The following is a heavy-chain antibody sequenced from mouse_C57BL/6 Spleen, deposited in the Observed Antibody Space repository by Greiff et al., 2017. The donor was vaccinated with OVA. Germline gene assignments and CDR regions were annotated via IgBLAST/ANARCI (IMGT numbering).Heavy chain of an antibody. CDR1: GYTFTSYW. Sequence: VQLQQPGTELVKPGASVKLSCKASGYTFTSYWMHWVKQRPGQGLEWIGNINPSNGGTNYNEKFKSKATLTVDKSSSTAYMQLSSLTSEDSAVDDCARGLYDGYYSFAYWGQGTLVTVSA. J-gene: IGHJ3*01. V-gene: IGHV1-53*01. CDR3: ARGLYDGYYSFAY. CDR2: INPSNGGT. D-gene: IGHD2-3*01.